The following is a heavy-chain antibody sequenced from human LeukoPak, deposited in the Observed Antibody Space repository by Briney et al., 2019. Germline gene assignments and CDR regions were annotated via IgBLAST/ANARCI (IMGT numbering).Heavy chain of an antibody. Sequence: ASVKVSCKASGGTFSSYAISWVRQAPGQGLEWMGWMNPNSGNTGYAQKFQGRVTMTRNTSISTAYMELSSLRSEDTAVYYCARINIGYGSGSLNFDYWGQGTLVTVSS. J-gene: IGHJ4*02. CDR3: ARINIGYGSGSLNFDY. V-gene: IGHV1-8*02. CDR2: MNPNSGNT. D-gene: IGHD3-10*01. CDR1: GGTFSSYA.